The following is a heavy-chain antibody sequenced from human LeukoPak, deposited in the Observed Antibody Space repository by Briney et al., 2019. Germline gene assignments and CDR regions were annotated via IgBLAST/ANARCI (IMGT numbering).Heavy chain of an antibody. Sequence: GRSLRLSCAASGFTFSSYAMHWVRQAPGKGLEWVAVISSDGSNKFYPDSVKGRFTISRDNSKNTLDLQMNSLRGEDTAVYYCARDSRTAAGTFDYWGQGILVTVSS. D-gene: IGHD6-13*01. CDR1: GFTFSSYA. CDR3: ARDSRTAAGTFDY. V-gene: IGHV3-30*04. J-gene: IGHJ4*02. CDR2: ISSDGSNK.